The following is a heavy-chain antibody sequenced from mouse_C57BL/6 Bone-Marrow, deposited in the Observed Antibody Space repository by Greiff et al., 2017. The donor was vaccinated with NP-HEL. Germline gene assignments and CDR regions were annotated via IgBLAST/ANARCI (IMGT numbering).Heavy chain of an antibody. CDR3: ARRGDSSYYYAMDY. CDR2: IYPGDGDT. V-gene: IGHV1-80*01. J-gene: IGHJ4*01. D-gene: IGHD3-2*02. Sequence: QVQLQQSGAELVKPGASVKISCKASGYAFSSYWMNWVKQRPGKGLEWIGQIYPGDGDTNYNGKFKGKATLTADKSSSTAYMQLSSLTSEDSAVYFCARRGDSSYYYAMDYWGQGTSVTVSS. CDR1: GYAFSSYW.